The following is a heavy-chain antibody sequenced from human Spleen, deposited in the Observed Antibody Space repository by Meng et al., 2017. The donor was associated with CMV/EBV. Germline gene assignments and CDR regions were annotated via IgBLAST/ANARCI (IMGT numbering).Heavy chain of an antibody. CDR1: GGTFSSYA. V-gene: IGHV1-69*06. J-gene: IGHJ4*02. D-gene: IGHD3-22*01. Sequence: SVKVSCKASGGTFSSYAISWVRQAPGQGLEWMGGIIPIFGTANYAQKFQGRVTITADKSTSTAYMELSSLRSEDTAVYYCASGDSSGYLSDYWGQGTLVTVSS. CDR2: IIPIFGTA. CDR3: ASGDSSGYLSDY.